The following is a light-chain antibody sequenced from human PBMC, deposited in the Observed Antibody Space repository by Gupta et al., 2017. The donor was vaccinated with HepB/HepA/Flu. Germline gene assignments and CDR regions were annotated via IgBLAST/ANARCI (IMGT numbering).Light chain of an antibody. CDR2: GAS. Sequence: DIVLPQSLGTLSLSPGERATLSCWASPSVSSSHVGWYQQKPGQAPRLLIYGASGRATGIPDRCSGSRCGTDFTLTISRLGPEDFAVCDCQQFCTSRMSSFGQETKLEIK. CDR3: QQFCTSRMSS. V-gene: IGKV3-20*01. CDR1: PSVSSSH. J-gene: IGKJ2*03.